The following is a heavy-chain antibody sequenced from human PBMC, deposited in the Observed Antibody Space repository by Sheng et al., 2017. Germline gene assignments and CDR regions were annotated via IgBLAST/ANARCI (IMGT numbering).Heavy chain of an antibody. CDR3: ARDSAAAY. V-gene: IGHV3-74*01. Sequence: EVQLVESGGGLVQPGVSLRLSCAASGFTFSSFWMQWVRQAPGKGLVWVSRIHRDGSSTDYADSVKGRFTISRDNAKNMLYLQMNSLRAEDTALYYCARDSAAAYWGQGTLVTVSS. D-gene: IGHD6-13*01. CDR1: GFTFSSFW. CDR2: IHRDGSST. J-gene: IGHJ4*02.